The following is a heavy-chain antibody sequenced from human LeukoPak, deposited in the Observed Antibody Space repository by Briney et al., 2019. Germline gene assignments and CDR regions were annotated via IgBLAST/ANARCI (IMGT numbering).Heavy chain of an antibody. CDR2: IKQDGSEK. D-gene: IGHD3-9*01. CDR1: GFTFSSYW. V-gene: IGHV3-7*03. J-gene: IGHJ4*02. Sequence: GGSLRLSCAASGFTFSSYWMSWVRQAPGKGLEWVANIKQDGSEKYYVDSVKGRFTISRDNAKNSLYLQMNSLRAEDTAVYYCANWQGYDILTGYPYDYWGQGTLVTVSS. CDR3: ANWQGYDILTGYPYDY.